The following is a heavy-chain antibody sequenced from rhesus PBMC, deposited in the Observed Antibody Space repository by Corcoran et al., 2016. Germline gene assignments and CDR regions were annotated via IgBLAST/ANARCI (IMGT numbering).Heavy chain of an antibody. CDR2: INGNSGST. CDR1: GASISSYW. V-gene: IGHV4-80*01. Sequence: QVQLQESGPGRVKPSETLSLTCAVSGASISSYWWSWIRQPPGKGLEWIGEINGNSGSTYYNPSLKSRVSISKDASKNQFSLKLNSVTAADTAVYYCARDRYNLSNVWGPGVLVTVSS. J-gene: IGHJ5-1*01. D-gene: IGHD3-3*01. CDR3: ARDRYNLSNV.